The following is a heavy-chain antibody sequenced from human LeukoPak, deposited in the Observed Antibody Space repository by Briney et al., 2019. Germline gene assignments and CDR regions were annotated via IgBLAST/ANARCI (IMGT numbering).Heavy chain of an antibody. CDR1: GGSFSDYA. D-gene: IGHD3-10*01. J-gene: IGHJ4*02. V-gene: IGHV1-69*10. CDR2: IIPVLGIP. Sequence: ASVTVSCKTSGGSFSDYAISWVRQAPGQGLEWMGGIIPVLGIPKYTQKFKGRVTITADESTSTAYMQVTSLTSEDTALYYCARDRDYYGSGSYYNVWYWGQGTLVTVSS. CDR3: ARDRDYYGSGSYYNVWY.